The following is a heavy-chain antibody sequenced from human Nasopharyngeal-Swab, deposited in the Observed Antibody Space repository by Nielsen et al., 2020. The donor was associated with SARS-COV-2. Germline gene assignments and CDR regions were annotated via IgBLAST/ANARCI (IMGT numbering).Heavy chain of an antibody. V-gene: IGHV3-23*01. D-gene: IGHD2-8*01. CDR1: GLTVSSTY. Sequence: GGSLRLSCAVSGLTVSSTYMSWVRQAPGKGLEWVSSLGVGGGPTYYADSAKGRFTISSDNSKNTLYLQMNSLRAEDTALYYCVKDGYCTNGVCGFDAFDIWGRGTMVTVSS. CDR2: LGVGGGPT. CDR3: VKDGYCTNGVCGFDAFDI. J-gene: IGHJ3*02.